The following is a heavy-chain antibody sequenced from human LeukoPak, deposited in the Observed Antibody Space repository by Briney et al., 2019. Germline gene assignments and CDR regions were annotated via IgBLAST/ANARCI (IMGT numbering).Heavy chain of an antibody. CDR3: ARVYSSGWNVDY. CDR1: GYTFTSYD. CDR2: MNPNSGNT. J-gene: IGHJ4*02. D-gene: IGHD6-19*01. Sequence: GASVKVSCKASGYTFTSYDINWVRQATGQGLEWMGWMNPNSGNTGYAQKFQGRVTMTRNTSISTAYMELSSLRSDDTAVYYCARVYSSGWNVDYWGQGTLVTVSS. V-gene: IGHV1-8*01.